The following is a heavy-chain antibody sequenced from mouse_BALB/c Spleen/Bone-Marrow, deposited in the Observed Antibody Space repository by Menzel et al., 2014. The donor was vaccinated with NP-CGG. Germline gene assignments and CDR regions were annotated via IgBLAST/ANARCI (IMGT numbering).Heavy chain of an antibody. CDR1: GFTFXTYA. CDR2: IRSKSNNYAT. Sequence: EVKLVESGGGLVQPKGSLKLSCAASGFTFXTYAMHWVCQAPGKGLEWVARIRSKSNNYATYYADSVKDRFTISRDDSQSMLCLQMNNLKTEDTVMYYCVREGYYGSDGYAMDYRGQGTSVTVSS. V-gene: IGHV10-3*03. J-gene: IGHJ4*01. D-gene: IGHD2-2*01. CDR3: VREGYYGSDGYAMDY.